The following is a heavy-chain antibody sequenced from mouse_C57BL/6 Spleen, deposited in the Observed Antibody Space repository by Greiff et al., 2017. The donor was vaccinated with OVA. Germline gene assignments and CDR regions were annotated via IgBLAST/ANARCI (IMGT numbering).Heavy chain of an antibody. J-gene: IGHJ3*01. CDR3: ARQEGYGYDWFAY. Sequence: VQLQQSGPVLVKPGASVKMSCKASGYTFTDYYMNWVKQSHGKSLEWIGVINPYNGGTSYNQKFKGKATLTVDKSSSTAYMELNSLTSEDSAVYYCARQEGYGYDWFAYWGQGTLVTVSA. D-gene: IGHD2-2*01. CDR2: INPYNGGT. CDR1: GYTFTDYY. V-gene: IGHV1-19*01.